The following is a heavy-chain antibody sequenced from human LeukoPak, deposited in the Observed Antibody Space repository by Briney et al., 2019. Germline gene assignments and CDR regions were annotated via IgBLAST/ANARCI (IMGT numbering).Heavy chain of an antibody. D-gene: IGHD5-18*01. V-gene: IGHV1-46*01. CDR2: INPSGGST. Sequence: GASVKVSCKASGYIFTSYFMHWVRQAPGQGLEWMGLINPSGGSTRYAQKFQGRVTMTTDTSTSTAYMELRSLRSDDTAVYYCARDHGSYGYAAEYFQHWGQGTLVTVSS. CDR3: ARDHGSYGYAAEYFQH. CDR1: GYIFTSYF. J-gene: IGHJ1*01.